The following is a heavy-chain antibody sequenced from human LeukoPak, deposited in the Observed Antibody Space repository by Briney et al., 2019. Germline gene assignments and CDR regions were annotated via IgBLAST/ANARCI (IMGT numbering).Heavy chain of an antibody. Sequence: PSETLSLTCTVSGGSISSGSYYWNWIRQPAGKGLEWIGRIYTSGSTNYNPSLNSRVTISVDTSNNQFSLKLSSVTAADTAVYYCARHGGSGLDWFDPWGQGTLVTVSS. J-gene: IGHJ5*02. CDR3: ARHGGSGLDWFDP. CDR1: GGSISSGSYY. D-gene: IGHD3-10*01. CDR2: IYTSGST. V-gene: IGHV4-61*02.